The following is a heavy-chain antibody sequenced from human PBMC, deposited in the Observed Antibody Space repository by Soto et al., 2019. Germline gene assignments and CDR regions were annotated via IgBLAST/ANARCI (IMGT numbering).Heavy chain of an antibody. CDR1: GYTFTSYG. CDR2: ISAYNGNT. D-gene: IGHD2-15*01. V-gene: IGHV1-18*01. J-gene: IGHJ6*02. CDR3: ARDICGGSCPDVPSMDV. Sequence: GASVKVSCKASGYTFTSYGISWVRQAPGQGLEWMGWISAYNGNTNYAQKLQGRVTMTTDTSTSTAYMELRSLRSDDTAVYYCARDICGGSCPDVPSMDVWGQGTTVTVSS.